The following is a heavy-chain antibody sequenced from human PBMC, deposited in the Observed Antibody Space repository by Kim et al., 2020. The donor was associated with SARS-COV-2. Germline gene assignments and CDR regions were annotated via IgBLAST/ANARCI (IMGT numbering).Heavy chain of an antibody. D-gene: IGHD3-9*01. CDR3: ARANLPVLRYFDWLDGGGY. J-gene: IGHJ4*02. V-gene: IGHV3-48*02. Sequence: GRFTISRDNAKNSLYLQMNSLRDEDTAVYYCARANLPVLRYFDWLDGGGYWGQGTLVTVSS.